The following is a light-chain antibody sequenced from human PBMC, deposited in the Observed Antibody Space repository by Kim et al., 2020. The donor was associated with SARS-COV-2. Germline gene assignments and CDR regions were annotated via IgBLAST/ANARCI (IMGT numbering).Light chain of an antibody. CDR3: QQYDKWPPWT. J-gene: IGKJ1*01. CDR1: QSVSSN. V-gene: IGKV3-15*01. CDR2: GAS. Sequence: SPGKRATLSGRASQSVSSNLAWYQQNPGQPPRLLIYGASTRATGIPARFSGSGSGTDFTLTISSLQSEDFAVYYCQQYDKWPPWTFGQGTKVDIK.